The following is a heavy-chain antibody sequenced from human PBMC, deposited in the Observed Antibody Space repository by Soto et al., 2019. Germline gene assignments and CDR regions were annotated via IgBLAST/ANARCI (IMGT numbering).Heavy chain of an antibody. Sequence: QVQLVQSGAEVKKPGASVKVSCKDSGYTFTSYDINWVRQAIGQGLEWMGWMNPNSGNAGYAQKFQGRVTMTRNTSISTVYMELTSLTYEDTAVYYCARGRIGRNGFDPWGQGTLVTVSA. D-gene: IGHD2-21*01. CDR2: MNPNSGNA. J-gene: IGHJ5*02. V-gene: IGHV1-8*01. CDR3: ARGRIGRNGFDP. CDR1: GYTFTSYD.